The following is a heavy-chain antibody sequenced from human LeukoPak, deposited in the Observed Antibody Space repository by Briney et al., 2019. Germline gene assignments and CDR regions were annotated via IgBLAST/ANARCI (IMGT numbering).Heavy chain of an antibody. CDR3: ARLGAGAYYDYVWGSYRYPYFDY. CDR2: MYYTGST. D-gene: IGHD3-16*02. V-gene: IGHV4-59*08. Sequence: SETLSLTCTVSGGSISSYYWSWIRQPPGKGLEWIGYMYYTGSTSYNPSLKSRVTISVDTSKNQFSLKLSSVTAADTAAYYCARLGAGAYYDYVWGSYRYPYFDYWGQGTLVTVSS. CDR1: GGSISSYY. J-gene: IGHJ4*02.